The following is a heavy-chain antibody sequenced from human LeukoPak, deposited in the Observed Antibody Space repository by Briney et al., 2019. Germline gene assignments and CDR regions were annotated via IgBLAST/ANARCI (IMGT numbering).Heavy chain of an antibody. CDR2: IIVSGGST. Sequence: PGGSLRLSCAASGFTFSSYSMSSVSQAPGKWLEWVSSIIVSGGSTYYADSVKGRFTISRDNSKNTLYLQMNSLRAEDTAVYYCTKDPRASSPLEDSWGQGTPVTVSS. CDR3: TKDPRASSPLEDS. V-gene: IGHV3-23*01. D-gene: IGHD3-3*01. CDR1: GFTFSSYS. J-gene: IGHJ4*02.